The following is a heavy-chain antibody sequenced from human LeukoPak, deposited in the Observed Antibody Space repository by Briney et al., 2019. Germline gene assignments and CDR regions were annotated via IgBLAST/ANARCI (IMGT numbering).Heavy chain of an antibody. J-gene: IGHJ6*02. D-gene: IGHD2-2*01. Sequence: GRSLRLSCAASGFTFSSYAMPWVRQAPGKGLEWVAGITYGGSNTYYADSVKGRFTISRDNSKNTLYLQMNSLRAENTAVYYCATAYCSSTSCYYYYYYGMDVWGQGTTVTVSS. V-gene: IGHV3-30*04. CDR1: GFTFSSYA. CDR3: ATAYCSSTSCYYYYYYGMDV. CDR2: ITYGGSNT.